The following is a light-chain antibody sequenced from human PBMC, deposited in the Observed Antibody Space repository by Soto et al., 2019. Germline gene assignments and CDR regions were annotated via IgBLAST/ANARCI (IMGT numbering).Light chain of an antibody. V-gene: IGKV1-5*03. CDR3: QQYLSYPIT. Sequence: DIQMTQSPSTLSASVGDRVTITCRASQSISSWLAWYQQKPGKAPKSLIYKASSLESGVPSRFSGSGSGTEFTLTISSLQPDDFPTYYCQQYLSYPITFGQGTRLEIK. CDR1: QSISSW. J-gene: IGKJ5*01. CDR2: KAS.